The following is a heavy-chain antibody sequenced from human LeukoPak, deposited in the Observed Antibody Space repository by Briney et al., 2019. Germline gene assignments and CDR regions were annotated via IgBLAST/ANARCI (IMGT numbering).Heavy chain of an antibody. Sequence: GGSLRLSCAASGFTFSSYWMSWVRQAPGKGLEWVANIKQDGSEKYYVDSVKGRFAISRDNAKNSLYLQMNSLRAEDTAVYYCARESGSDAFDIWGQGTMVTVSS. J-gene: IGHJ3*02. CDR2: IKQDGSEK. CDR3: ARESGSDAFDI. V-gene: IGHV3-7*01. D-gene: IGHD3-3*01. CDR1: GFTFSSYW.